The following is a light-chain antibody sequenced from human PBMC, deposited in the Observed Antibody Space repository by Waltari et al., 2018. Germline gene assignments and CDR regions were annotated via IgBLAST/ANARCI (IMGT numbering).Light chain of an antibody. Sequence: DIVMTQSPGSLAVSLGERATINCRSSRSIFSSSRYKDYLAWYQQRPGQPPRLIISWATTRESGVPDRFIGRGSETDFTLTITSLQAEDVAVYYCQQYLRTPPTFGQGTKVEI. J-gene: IGKJ1*01. CDR3: QQYLRTPPT. CDR1: RSIFSSSRYKDY. CDR2: WAT. V-gene: IGKV4-1*01.